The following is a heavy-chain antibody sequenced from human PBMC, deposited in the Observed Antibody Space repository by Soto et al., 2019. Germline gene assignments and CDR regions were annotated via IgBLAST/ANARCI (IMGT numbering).Heavy chain of an antibody. D-gene: IGHD1-1*01. CDR1: GYSFTDQW. CDR2: IDPRDSSA. CDR3: ARWKDNSWKKDWYFDL. V-gene: IGHV5-10-1*01. J-gene: IGHJ2*01. Sequence: EVQLVQSGVEVKKPGESLTISCKGSGYSFTDQWITWVRQMPGKGLEWMGKIDPRDSSATYSPSFEGHIIMSADKYIRTAFLQWRRMEASDTAIYYCARWKDNSWKKDWYFDLWGRGTLVTVSS.